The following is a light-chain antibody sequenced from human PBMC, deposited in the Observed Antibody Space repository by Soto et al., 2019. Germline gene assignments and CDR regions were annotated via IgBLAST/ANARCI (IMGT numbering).Light chain of an antibody. CDR3: QQYGSSPWT. J-gene: IGKJ1*01. CDR1: QSVSSSY. CDR2: GAS. V-gene: IGKV3-20*01. Sequence: EIVLTQSPGTLSLSPGERATLSCRASQSVSSSYLAWYQQKPGQAPRLLIYGASSRATGIQDRFSDSGSGTDFTLTSRRLEPEDLAVYYCQQYGSSPWTCGQGTKVEIK.